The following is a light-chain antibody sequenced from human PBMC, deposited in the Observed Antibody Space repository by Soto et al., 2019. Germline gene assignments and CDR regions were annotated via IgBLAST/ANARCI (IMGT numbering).Light chain of an antibody. Sequence: DIQMTQSPSTLSSSVGDRFTITCLSSQGLDRWVAWYQQRPGKAPKSLIYDRSILEPGAPSRFSGSGSGTEFTLTISSLQSEDFAVYYCQQYNNWPRWTFGQGTKVDIK. CDR1: QGLDRW. CDR3: QQYNNWPRWT. V-gene: IGKV1-5*01. CDR2: DRS. J-gene: IGKJ1*01.